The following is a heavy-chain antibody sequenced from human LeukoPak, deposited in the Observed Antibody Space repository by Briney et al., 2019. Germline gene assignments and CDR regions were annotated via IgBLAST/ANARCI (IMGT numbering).Heavy chain of an antibody. CDR2: INPNSGGT. CDR3: ARTGRYGSDHDAFDI. CDR1: GYTFTDYY. Sequence: ASVKVSCKASGYTFTDYYLQWVRQAPGQGLEWMGWINPNSGGTNSAQKFQGRVTMTRDTSVSTAYMELSRLRSDDTAVYYCARTGRYGSDHDAFDIWGQGTMVTVSS. D-gene: IGHD2-15*01. J-gene: IGHJ3*02. V-gene: IGHV1-2*02.